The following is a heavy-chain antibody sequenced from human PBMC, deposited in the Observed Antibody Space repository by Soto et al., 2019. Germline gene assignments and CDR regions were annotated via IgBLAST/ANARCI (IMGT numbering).Heavy chain of an antibody. CDR1: GGSISSYY. CDR3: AIGMKYDSLSGYYFDY. V-gene: IGHV4-59*01. Sequence: PSETLSLTCTVSGGSISSYYWSWIRQPPGKGLEWIGYIYYSGSTNYNPSLKSRVTISVDTSKNQFSLKLSSVTAADTAVYYCAIGMKYDSLSGYYFDYWGQGTLVTVAS. CDR2: IYYSGST. J-gene: IGHJ4*02. D-gene: IGHD3-9*01.